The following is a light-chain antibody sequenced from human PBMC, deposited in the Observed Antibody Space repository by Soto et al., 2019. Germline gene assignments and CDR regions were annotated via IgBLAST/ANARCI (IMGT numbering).Light chain of an antibody. J-gene: IGKJ1*01. V-gene: IGKV3-11*01. Sequence: EIVLTQSPATLSSSPGERATLSCRASQSVSSSLAWYRQKPGQAPRLLIYDASNRATGIPARFSGSGSGTDFTLTISSLEPEDFAVYYCQKRSNRPPWTFGQGTKVDI. CDR3: QKRSNRPPWT. CDR1: QSVSSS. CDR2: DAS.